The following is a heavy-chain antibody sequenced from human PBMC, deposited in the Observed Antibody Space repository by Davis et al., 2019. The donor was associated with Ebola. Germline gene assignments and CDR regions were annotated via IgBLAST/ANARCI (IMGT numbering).Heavy chain of an antibody. CDR1: GGSISSGGFY. D-gene: IGHD3-10*01. V-gene: IGHV4-31*03. CDR3: ARMVTMVRGVIPWVDP. J-gene: IGHJ5*02. CDR2: IYYSGST. Sequence: MPSETLSLTCTVSGGSISSGGFYWTWVRQYPGKGLEWIGYIYYSGSTDYNPSLKSRVSISVDTSKNQFSLKMSSVTAADTAVYYCARMVTMVRGVIPWVDPWGQGILVTVSS.